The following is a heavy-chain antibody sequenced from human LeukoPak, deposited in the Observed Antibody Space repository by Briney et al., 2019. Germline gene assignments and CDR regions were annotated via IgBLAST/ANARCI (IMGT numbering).Heavy chain of an antibody. CDR3: ARAPGNYDFWSGYYIYYYYMDV. CDR2: MNPNSGNT. Sequence: ASVKVSCKASGYTFTSYDINWVRQATGQGLGWMGWMNPNSGNTGYAQKFQGRVTMTRNTSISTAYMELSSLRSEDTAVYYCARAPGNYDFWSGYYIYYYYMDVWGKGTTVTVSS. CDR1: GYTFTSYD. J-gene: IGHJ6*03. D-gene: IGHD3-3*01. V-gene: IGHV1-8*01.